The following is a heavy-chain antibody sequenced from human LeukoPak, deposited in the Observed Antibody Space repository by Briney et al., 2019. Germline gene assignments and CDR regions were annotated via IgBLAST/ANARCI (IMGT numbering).Heavy chain of an antibody. J-gene: IGHJ4*02. CDR1: GFTFSSFV. Sequence: GGSLRLSCVASGFTFSSFVMSWVRQAPGKGLERVSGITGGGGTAYYADSVKGRFTISRDNSKNTLFLQMNSLRAEDTAVYYCARGGLATDLDYWGQGTLVTVSS. CDR3: ARGGLATDLDY. CDR2: ITGGGGTA. V-gene: IGHV3-23*01. D-gene: IGHD5-12*01.